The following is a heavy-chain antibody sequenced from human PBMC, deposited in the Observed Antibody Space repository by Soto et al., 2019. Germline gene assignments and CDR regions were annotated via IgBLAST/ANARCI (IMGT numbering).Heavy chain of an antibody. J-gene: IGHJ5*02. CDR2: IYYSGST. D-gene: IGHD2-21*02. V-gene: IGHV4-59*01. Sequence: SETLSLTCTVSGGSISSYYWSWIRRPPGKGLEWIGYIYYSGSTNYNPSLKSRVTISVDTSKNQFSLKLSSVTAADTAVYYCARGGAYCGGDCYPGNWFDPWGQGTLVTVSS. CDR3: ARGGAYCGGDCYPGNWFDP. CDR1: GGSISSYY.